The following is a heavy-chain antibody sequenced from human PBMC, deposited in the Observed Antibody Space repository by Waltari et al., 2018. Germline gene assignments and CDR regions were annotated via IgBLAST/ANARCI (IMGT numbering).Heavy chain of an antibody. V-gene: IGHV3-7*04. CDR1: AFTFRSNW. J-gene: IGHJ4*02. Sequence: EVQLVESGGGLVQPGGSLRLSCAASAFTFRSNWLAWVRQAPGRGLEWVANINQDGGETYYVDSVRGRFTISRDNARNSLYLQMDSLRDEDTALYYCARDRGWNTLDYWGQGTLVTVSS. CDR3: ARDRGWNTLDY. D-gene: IGHD6-19*01. CDR2: INQDGGET.